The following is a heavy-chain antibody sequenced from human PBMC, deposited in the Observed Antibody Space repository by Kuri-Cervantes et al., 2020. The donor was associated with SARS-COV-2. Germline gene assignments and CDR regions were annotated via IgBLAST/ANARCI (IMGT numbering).Heavy chain of an antibody. CDR2: IIPIFGTA. J-gene: IGHJ5*02. D-gene: IGHD3-22*01. Sequence: SVTVTCKASGGTFSSHAISWVRQAPGQGLEWMGGIIPIFGTASYAQKFQGRVTITADEFTSTAYMELRSLRSDDTAVYYCARDRVTPSSWTHYYDSSGYDPWGQGTLVTVSS. CDR3: ARDRVTPSSWTHYYDSSGYDP. CDR1: GGTFSSHA. V-gene: IGHV1-69*01.